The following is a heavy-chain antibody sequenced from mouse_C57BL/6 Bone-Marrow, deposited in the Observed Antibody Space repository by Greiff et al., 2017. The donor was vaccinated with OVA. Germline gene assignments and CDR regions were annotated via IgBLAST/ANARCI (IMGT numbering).Heavy chain of an antibody. J-gene: IGHJ2*01. CDR2: IDPENGAT. D-gene: IGHD1-1*01. CDR1: GFNIKDDY. Sequence: EVMLVESGAELVRPGASVKLSCTASGFNIKDDYMHWVKQRPEQGLEWIGWIDPENGATEYASKFPGKATITADTSSNTAYLQRSSVTAEDTAVYYCTCITTVGFDYWGQGTTLTVSS. V-gene: IGHV14-4*01. CDR3: TCITTVGFDY.